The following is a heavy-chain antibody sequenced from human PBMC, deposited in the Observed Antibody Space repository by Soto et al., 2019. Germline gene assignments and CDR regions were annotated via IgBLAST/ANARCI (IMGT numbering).Heavy chain of an antibody. Sequence: QVQLVQSGAEVKKPGASVKVSCKTSGYTFTSYGVTWVRQAPGQGLEWMGWISGYNGNTNYAQKLQGRVTMTTDTPTSTAYMELRSLRSDDTAVYYFARDPTSHVIEYWGQGTLVTVSS. V-gene: IGHV1-18*01. CDR1: GYTFTSYG. J-gene: IGHJ4*02. CDR3: ARDPTSHVIEY. CDR2: ISGYNGNT.